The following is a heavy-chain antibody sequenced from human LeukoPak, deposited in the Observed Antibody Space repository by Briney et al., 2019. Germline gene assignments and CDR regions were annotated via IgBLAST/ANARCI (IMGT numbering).Heavy chain of an antibody. J-gene: IGHJ4*02. CDR1: GFTFSSYA. CDR3: ATPPTTVTVPFDY. CDR2: ISGSGGST. Sequence: GGSLRLSCAASGFTFSSYAMSWVRQAPGKGLEWVSAISGSGGSTYYAGSVKGRFTISRDNSKNTLYLQMNSLRAEDTAVYYCATPPTTVTVPFDYWGQGTLVTVSS. D-gene: IGHD4-17*01. V-gene: IGHV3-23*01.